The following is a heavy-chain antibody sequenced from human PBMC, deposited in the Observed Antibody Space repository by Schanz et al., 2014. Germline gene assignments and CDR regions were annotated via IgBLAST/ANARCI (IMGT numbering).Heavy chain of an antibody. CDR1: GFTFSSYG. J-gene: IGHJ6*02. Sequence: VQLLESGGGLVQPGGSLRLSCAASGFTFSSYGMHWVRQVPGKGLEWVSSLDRSGGKTYYADSVTGRFTISRDNSKKTLYLQMSSLTAEDTAVYYCARDKDVISTHFYSPFYFYVMDVWGQGTTVTVSS. V-gene: IGHV3-NL1*01. CDR2: LDRSGGKT. CDR3: ARDKDVISTHFYSPFYFYVMDV. D-gene: IGHD3-3*02.